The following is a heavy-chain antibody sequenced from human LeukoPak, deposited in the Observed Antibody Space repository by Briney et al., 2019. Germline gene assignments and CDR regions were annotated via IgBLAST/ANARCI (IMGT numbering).Heavy chain of an antibody. CDR1: GSTFSSYA. J-gene: IGHJ4*02. V-gene: IGHV3-23*01. D-gene: IGHD5-12*01. CDR2: ISGSGGST. Sequence: GGSLRLSCAASGSTFSSYAMSWVRQAPGKGLEWVSAISGSGGSTYYADSVKGRFTISRDNSKNTLYLQMNSLRAEDTAVYYCAKGSGYGSRGGYFDYWGQGTLVTVSS. CDR3: AKGSGYGSRGGYFDY.